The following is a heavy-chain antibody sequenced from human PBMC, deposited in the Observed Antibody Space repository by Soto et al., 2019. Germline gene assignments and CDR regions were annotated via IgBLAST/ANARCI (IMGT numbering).Heavy chain of an antibody. Sequence: QVQLVQSGAEVKNPGSWVKVSCKASGGAFSGHAISWLRQAPGQGLEWMGQIIPFFKGTKYAQNFQGRVTITADDSTSTAYMDLSSLTSEDTAVYYCARDVPLNYYDSTYSYYALDVWGQGTTVTVSS. D-gene: IGHD3-22*01. CDR3: ARDVPLNYYDSTYSYYALDV. CDR2: IIPFFKGT. J-gene: IGHJ6*02. CDR1: GGAFSGHA. V-gene: IGHV1-69*01.